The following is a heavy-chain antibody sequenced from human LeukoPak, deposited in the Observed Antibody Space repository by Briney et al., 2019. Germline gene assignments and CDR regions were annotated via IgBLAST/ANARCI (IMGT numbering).Heavy chain of an antibody. CDR3: ARRSIPVPGTFPRYWYFDL. CDR2: IGTAGDT. V-gene: IGHV3-13*01. D-gene: IGHD6-19*01. J-gene: IGHJ2*01. CDR1: GFTFSTYD. Sequence: GRSLRLSCAASGFTFSTYDMHWVRQATGKGLEWVSAIGTAGDTYYPDSVKGRFTISRENAKNSLHLQMNSLRAGDTAVYYCARRSIPVPGTFPRYWYFDLWGRGTLVAVSS.